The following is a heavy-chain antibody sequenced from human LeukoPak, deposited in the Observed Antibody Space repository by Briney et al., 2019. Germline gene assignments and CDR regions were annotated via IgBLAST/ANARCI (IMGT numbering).Heavy chain of an antibody. CDR3: AKAGGRDGYNNPTDY. D-gene: IGHD5-24*01. V-gene: IGHV3-23*01. J-gene: IGHJ4*02. CDR1: GFTFSSYA. Sequence: GGSLRLSCAASGFTFSSYAMSWVRQAPGKGLEWVSAISGSGGSTYYADSVKGRFTTSRDNSKNTLYLQMNSLRAEDTAVYYCAKAGGRDGYNNPTDYWGQGTLVTVSS. CDR2: ISGSGGST.